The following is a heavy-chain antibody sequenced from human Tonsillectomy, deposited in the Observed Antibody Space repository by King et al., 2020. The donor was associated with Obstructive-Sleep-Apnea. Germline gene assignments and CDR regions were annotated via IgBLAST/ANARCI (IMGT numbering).Heavy chain of an antibody. Sequence: VQLVESGGGLVQPGGSLRLSCAASGFTFSSYWMHWVRQAPGKGLVWVSRINSDGSTTNYADSVKGRFTISRDNTKNTLYLQMNSLSAEDTAVYYCARATVTTSGGLDYWGQGTLVTVSS. CDR2: INSDGSTT. CDR3: ARATVTTSGGLDY. V-gene: IGHV3-74*01. D-gene: IGHD4-17*01. J-gene: IGHJ4*02. CDR1: GFTFSSYW.